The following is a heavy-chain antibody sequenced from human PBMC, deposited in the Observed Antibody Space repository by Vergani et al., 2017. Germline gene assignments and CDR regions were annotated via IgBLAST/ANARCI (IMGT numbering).Heavy chain of an antibody. Sequence: QVQLVQSGAEVKKPGASVKVSCKASGYTFTSYGISWVRQAPGQGLEWMGWINPNSGATNYAQKFQGRVTMTRDTSISTAYMELSRLRSDDTAVYYCAREYGGNSDYWGQGTLVTVSS. J-gene: IGHJ4*02. CDR1: GYTFTSYG. V-gene: IGHV1-2*02. D-gene: IGHD4-23*01. CDR2: INPNSGAT. CDR3: AREYGGNSDY.